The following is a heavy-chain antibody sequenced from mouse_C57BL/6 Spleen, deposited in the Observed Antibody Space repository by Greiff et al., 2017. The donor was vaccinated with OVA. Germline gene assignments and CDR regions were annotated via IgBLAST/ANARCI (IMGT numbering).Heavy chain of an antibody. CDR2: IYPGSGST. CDR3: ARSPPYNGSSYGY. V-gene: IGHV1-55*01. J-gene: IGHJ2*01. Sequence: QVQLQQPGAELVKPGASVKMSCKASGYTFTSYWITWVKQRPGQGLEWIGDIYPGSGSTNYNEKFKSKATLTVDTSSSTAYMQLSSLTSEDSAVYYCARSPPYNGSSYGYWGQGTTLTVSS. CDR1: GYTFTSYW. D-gene: IGHD1-1*01.